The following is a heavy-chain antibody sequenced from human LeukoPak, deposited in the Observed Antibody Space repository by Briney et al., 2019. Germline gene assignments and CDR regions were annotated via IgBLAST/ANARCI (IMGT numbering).Heavy chain of an antibody. CDR1: GFSFSDYY. J-gene: IGHJ3*02. D-gene: IGHD3-3*01. Sequence: AGGSLRLSCAASGFSFSDYYMDWVRQAPGKGLEWVSYISSSSSIIYYADSVKGRFTISRDSAKNSLYLQMNSLRAEDTAVYYCARESGYYVGSSAFDIWGQGTMVTVSS. V-gene: IGHV3-11*04. CDR3: ARESGYYVGSSAFDI. CDR2: ISSSSSII.